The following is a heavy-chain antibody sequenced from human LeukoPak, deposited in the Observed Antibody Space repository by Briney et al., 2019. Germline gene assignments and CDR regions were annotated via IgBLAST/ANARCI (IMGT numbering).Heavy chain of an antibody. CDR3: ARGNYDFWSGYNWFDP. CDR1: GYSISSGYY. D-gene: IGHD3-3*01. CDR2: IYHSGST. V-gene: IGHV4-38-2*01. J-gene: IGHJ5*02. Sequence: SETLSLTCAVSGYSISSGYYWGWIRQPPGKGLEWIGIIYHSGSTYYNPSLKSRVTISVDTSKNQFSLKMGSVTAADTAVYYCARGNYDFWSGYNWFDPWGQGTLVTVSS.